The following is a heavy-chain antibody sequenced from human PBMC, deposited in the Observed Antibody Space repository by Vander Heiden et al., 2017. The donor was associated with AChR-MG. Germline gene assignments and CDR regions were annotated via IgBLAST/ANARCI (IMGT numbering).Heavy chain of an antibody. Sequence: QVQLVESGGGVVQPGRSLRLSCAASGFTFRRHAMHWVRQAPGKGLGWVAVISYDGSNKYYADSVKGRFTISRDNSKNTLYLQMNSLRAEDTAVYYCARVSGAYSSSWYTGLDYWGQGTLVTVS. CDR2: ISYDGSNK. D-gene: IGHD6-13*01. J-gene: IGHJ4*02. V-gene: IGHV3-30-3*01. CDR3: ARVSGAYSSSWYTGLDY. CDR1: GFTFRRHA.